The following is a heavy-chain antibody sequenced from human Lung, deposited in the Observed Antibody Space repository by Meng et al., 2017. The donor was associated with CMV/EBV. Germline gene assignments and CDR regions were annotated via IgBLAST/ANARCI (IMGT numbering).Heavy chain of an antibody. V-gene: IGHV3-9*01. CDR1: GFTFDDYA. CDR2: ISWNSGSI. J-gene: IGHJ4*02. CDR3: AKESSCFDY. Sequence: SXKISCAASGFTFDDYAMHWVRQAPGKGLEWVSGISWNSGSIGYADSVKGRFTISRDNAKNSLYLQMNSLRAEDTALYYCAKESSCFDYWGQGTLVTVSS. D-gene: IGHD6-19*01.